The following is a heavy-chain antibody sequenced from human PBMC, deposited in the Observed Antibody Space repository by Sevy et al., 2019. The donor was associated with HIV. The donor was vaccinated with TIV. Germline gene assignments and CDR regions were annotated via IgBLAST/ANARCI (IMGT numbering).Heavy chain of an antibody. Sequence: ASVKVSCKASGSTFSSYAISWVRQAPGQGLEWMGGIIPIFGTANYAQKFQGRVTITADESTSTAYMELSSLRSEDTAVYYCARARVNYDFWSGYSSYYFDYWGQGTLVTVSS. CDR1: GSTFSSYA. CDR2: IIPIFGTA. V-gene: IGHV1-69*13. D-gene: IGHD3-3*01. J-gene: IGHJ4*02. CDR3: ARARVNYDFWSGYSSYYFDY.